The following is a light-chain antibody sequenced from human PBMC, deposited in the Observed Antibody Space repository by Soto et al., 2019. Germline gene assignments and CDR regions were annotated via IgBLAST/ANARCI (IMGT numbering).Light chain of an antibody. CDR3: QQLNSYRT. J-gene: IGKJ1*01. Sequence: DIQLTQSPSFLSASVGDTVTITCRASQGISSYLAWYQQKPGKAPKLLIYAASTLQSGVPSRFSGSGSGTEFTLTISSLQPEDFATYYCQQLNSYRTFGQGTKVDIK. V-gene: IGKV1-9*01. CDR1: QGISSY. CDR2: AAS.